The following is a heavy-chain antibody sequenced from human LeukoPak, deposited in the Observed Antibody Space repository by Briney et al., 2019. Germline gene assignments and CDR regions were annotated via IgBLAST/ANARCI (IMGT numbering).Heavy chain of an antibody. V-gene: IGHV4-59*12. CDR3: ARDYYDSSGYGTDAFDI. CDR1: GGSISSYY. J-gene: IGHJ3*02. Sequence: SETLSLTCTVSGGSISSYYWSWIRQPPGKGLEWIGYIYYSGSTNYNPSLKSRVTISVDTSKNQFSLKLSSVTAADTAVYYCARDYYDSSGYGTDAFDIWGQGTMVTVSS. D-gene: IGHD3-22*01. CDR2: IYYSGST.